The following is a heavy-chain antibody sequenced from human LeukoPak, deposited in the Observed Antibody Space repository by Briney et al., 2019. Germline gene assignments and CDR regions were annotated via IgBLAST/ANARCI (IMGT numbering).Heavy chain of an antibody. Sequence: GSSVKVSCKASGGTFSSYANSWVRQAPGQGLEWMGGIIPIFGTANYAQKFQGRVTMTRNISISTVYMELSSLGSGDTAVYYCARGLSPIWYDSSGYRPLDFWGQGTLVTVSS. J-gene: IGHJ4*02. V-gene: IGHV1-69*05. CDR2: IIPIFGTA. CDR3: ARGLSPIWYDSSGYRPLDF. D-gene: IGHD3-22*01. CDR1: GGTFSSYA.